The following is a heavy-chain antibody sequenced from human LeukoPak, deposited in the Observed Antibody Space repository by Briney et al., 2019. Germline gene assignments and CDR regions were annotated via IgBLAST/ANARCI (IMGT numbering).Heavy chain of an antibody. Sequence: SETLSLTCTVSGDSISSFSWSWIRQSPGKRLEWIGYLYYSGTANYNPSLRSRVTISSDTSKNQFSLKLSSLTAADTAMYYCARGRGVDHSSSWFFDCWGQGTLVTVSS. V-gene: IGHV4-59*01. J-gene: IGHJ4*02. CDR3: ARGRGVDHSSSWFFDC. CDR2: LYYSGTA. D-gene: IGHD6-13*01. CDR1: GDSISSFS.